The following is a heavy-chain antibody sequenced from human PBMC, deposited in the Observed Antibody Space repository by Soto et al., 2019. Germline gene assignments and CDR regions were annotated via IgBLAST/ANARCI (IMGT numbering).Heavy chain of an antibody. D-gene: IGHD7-27*01. CDR1: GFTFDDYA. Sequence: SLRLSCAASGFTFDDYAMHWVRQAPGKGLEWVSGISWNSGSIGYADSVKGRFTISRDNAKNSLYLQMNSLRAEDTALYYGAKGGARLGRGGNAFDIWGQGTMVTVSS. V-gene: IGHV3-9*01. CDR2: ISWNSGSI. J-gene: IGHJ3*02. CDR3: AKGGARLGRGGNAFDI.